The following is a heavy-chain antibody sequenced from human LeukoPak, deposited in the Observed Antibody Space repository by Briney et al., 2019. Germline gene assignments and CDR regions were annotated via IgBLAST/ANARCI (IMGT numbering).Heavy chain of an antibody. V-gene: IGHV4-39*07. J-gene: IGHJ4*02. CDR2: IYYSGST. CDR1: GGSISSSSYY. Sequence: PSETLSLTCTVSGGSISSSSYYWGWIRQPPGKGLEWIGSIYYSGSTYYNPSLKSRVTISVDTSKNQFSLKLSSVTAADTAVYYCARLRYLEYYFDYWGQGTLVTVSS. D-gene: IGHD3-9*01. CDR3: ARLRYLEYYFDY.